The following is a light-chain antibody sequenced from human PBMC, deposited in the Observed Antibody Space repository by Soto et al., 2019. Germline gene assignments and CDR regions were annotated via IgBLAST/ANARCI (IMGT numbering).Light chain of an antibody. CDR1: QSVSSND. V-gene: IGKV3-20*01. Sequence: EIVLTQSPGTLSLSPGERATLSCRASQSVSSNDLAWFQQTPRQAPRLLLYGAFTRATGIPDRFSGSGYGRDFTLTISRLDPEDFAVYYCHHYGSYPLYIFGHGTKLDI. CDR2: GAF. J-gene: IGKJ2*01. CDR3: HHYGSYPLYI.